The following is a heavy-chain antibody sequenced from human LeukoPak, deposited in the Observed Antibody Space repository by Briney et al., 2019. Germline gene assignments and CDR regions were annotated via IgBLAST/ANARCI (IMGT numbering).Heavy chain of an antibody. CDR3: ARGVPTYYYDSSGYIGHPFDY. CDR2: ISYDGSNK. CDR1: GFTFSSYA. J-gene: IGHJ4*02. V-gene: IGHV3-30-3*01. Sequence: PGGSLRLSCAASGFTFSSYAMHWVRQAPGKGLEWVAVISYDGSNKYYADSVKSRFTISRDNSKNTLYLQMNSLRAEDTAVYYCARGVPTYYYDSSGYIGHPFDYWGQGTLVTVSS. D-gene: IGHD3-22*01.